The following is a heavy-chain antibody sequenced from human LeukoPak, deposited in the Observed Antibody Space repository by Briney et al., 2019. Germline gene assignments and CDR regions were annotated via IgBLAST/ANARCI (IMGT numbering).Heavy chain of an antibody. D-gene: IGHD3-16*02. CDR1: RFTFSSYA. V-gene: IGHV3-33*01. Sequence: GGSLRLSCAASRFTFSSYAMHWVRQAPGKGLEWVAVRWYDGSNKYYADSVKGRFTISRDNSKNTLYLQMNSLRAEDTAVYYCARDLRVWGNYPSGMDVWGKGTTVTVSS. J-gene: IGHJ6*04. CDR2: RWYDGSNK. CDR3: ARDLRVWGNYPSGMDV.